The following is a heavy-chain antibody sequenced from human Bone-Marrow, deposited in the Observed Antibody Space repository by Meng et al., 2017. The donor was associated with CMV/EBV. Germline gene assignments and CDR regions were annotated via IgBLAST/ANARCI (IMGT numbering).Heavy chain of an antibody. D-gene: IGHD2-2*02. V-gene: IGHV3-21*01. CDR1: GLTFSSYS. CDR3: ARGADAYCSSTSCYMPY. CDR2: ISSSSSYI. J-gene: IGHJ4*02. Sequence: GGSLTPSCAASGLTFSSYSMNWVRQAPGKGLEWVSSISSSSSYIYYADSVKGRFTISRDNAKNSLYLQMNSLRAEDTAVYYCARGADAYCSSTSCYMPYWGQGRLVTVSS.